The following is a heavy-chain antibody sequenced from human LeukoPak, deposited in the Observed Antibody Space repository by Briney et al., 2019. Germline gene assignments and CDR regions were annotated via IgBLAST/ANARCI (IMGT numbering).Heavy chain of an antibody. D-gene: IGHD5-12*01. CDR3: ARLEVTVVATIDY. J-gene: IGHJ4*02. Sequence: GGSLRLSCAASGFTFSSDAMSWVRQAPGKGLEWVSSISTSSSYIYYADSVKGRFTISRDNAKNSLYLQMNSLRAEDTAVYYCARLEVTVVATIDYWGQGTLVTVSS. CDR2: ISTSSSYI. CDR1: GFTFSSDA. V-gene: IGHV3-21*01.